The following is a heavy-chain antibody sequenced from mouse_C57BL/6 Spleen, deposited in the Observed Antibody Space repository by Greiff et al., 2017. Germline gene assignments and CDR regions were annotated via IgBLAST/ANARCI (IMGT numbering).Heavy chain of an antibody. D-gene: IGHD2-3*01. CDR2: IYPRSGNT. CDR3: ARVYYGYSLYYYAMDY. V-gene: IGHV1-81*01. CDR1: GYTFTSYG. Sequence: VQLQQSGAELARPGASVKLSCKASGYTFTSYGISWVKQRTGQGLEWIGEIYPRSGNTYYNEKFKGKATLTADKSSSTAYMELRRLTSEDSAVYFLARVYYGYSLYYYAMDYWGQGTSGTVSS. J-gene: IGHJ4*01.